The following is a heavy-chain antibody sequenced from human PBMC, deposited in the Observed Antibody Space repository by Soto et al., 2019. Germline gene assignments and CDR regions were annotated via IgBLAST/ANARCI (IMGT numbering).Heavy chain of an antibody. J-gene: IGHJ4*02. CDR3: ARQIRWPGGLFDY. D-gene: IGHD4-17*01. CDR2: IYYSGST. CDR1: GGSVSSDSYY. Sequence: QVQLQESGPGLVKPSETLSLTCTVSGGSVSSDSYYWSWIRQPPGKGLEWIGYIYYSGSTNYNHSLKSRVTISVDTSKNQFSLKLSSVTAADTAVYYCARQIRWPGGLFDYWGQGTLVTVSS. V-gene: IGHV4-61*01.